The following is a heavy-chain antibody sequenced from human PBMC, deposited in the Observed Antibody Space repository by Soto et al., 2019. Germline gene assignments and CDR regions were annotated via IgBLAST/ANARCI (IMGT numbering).Heavy chain of an antibody. CDR2: ISSSSSYI. CDR1: GFTFSSYS. Sequence: EVQLVESGGGLVKPGGSLRLSCAASGFTFSSYSMNWVRQAPGKGLEWVSSISSSSSYIYYADSVKGRFTISRDNAKNSLYLQMNSLRAEDTAVYCCARWFSGYSAFDIWGQGTMVTVSS. J-gene: IGHJ3*02. CDR3: ARWFSGYSAFDI. V-gene: IGHV3-21*01. D-gene: IGHD3-9*01.